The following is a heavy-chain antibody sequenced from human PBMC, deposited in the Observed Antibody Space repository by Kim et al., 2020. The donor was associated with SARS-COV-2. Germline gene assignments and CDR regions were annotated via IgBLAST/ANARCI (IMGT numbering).Heavy chain of an antibody. CDR1: GFTVSNNY. J-gene: IGHJ4*02. Sequence: GGSLRLSCAASGFTVSNNYMSWVRQAPGKGLEWVSVIYSGGSTDYADSVKGRFTIARDNSKNTLYLRMNSLRAEDTAVYYCARDYEGIDYWGQGILVTVSS. V-gene: IGHV3-53*01. CDR2: IYSGGST. CDR3: ARDYEGIDY. D-gene: IGHD3-3*01.